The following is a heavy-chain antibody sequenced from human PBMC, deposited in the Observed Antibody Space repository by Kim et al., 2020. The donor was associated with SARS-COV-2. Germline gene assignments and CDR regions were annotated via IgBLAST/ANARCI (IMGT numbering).Heavy chain of an antibody. D-gene: IGHD3-22*01. Sequence: AQKFQGRVTITAGESTGTAYMELSSLRSEDTAVYYCARVGLDDSSGYYRYWGQGTLVTVSS. V-gene: IGHV1-69*01. CDR3: ARVGLDDSSGYYRY. J-gene: IGHJ4*02.